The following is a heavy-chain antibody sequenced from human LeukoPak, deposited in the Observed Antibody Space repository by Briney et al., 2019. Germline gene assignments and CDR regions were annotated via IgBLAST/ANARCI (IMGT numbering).Heavy chain of an antibody. V-gene: IGHV3-21*01. Sequence: GGSLRLSCAASGFTFSGYSMNWVRQAPGKGLEWVSSISSSSSYIYYADSVKGRFTISRDNAKNSLYLQMNSLRAEDTAVYYCAREISAAPADWGRGTLVTVSS. J-gene: IGHJ4*02. CDR2: ISSSSSYI. CDR3: AREISAAPAD. CDR1: GFTFSGYS. D-gene: IGHD6-13*01.